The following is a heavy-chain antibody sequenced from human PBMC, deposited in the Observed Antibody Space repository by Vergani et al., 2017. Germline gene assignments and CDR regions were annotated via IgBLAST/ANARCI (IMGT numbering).Heavy chain of an antibody. D-gene: IGHD3-10*01. V-gene: IGHV3-21*01. J-gene: IGHJ6*02. Sequence: EVQLVESGGGLVKPGGSLRLSCAASGFTFSSYSMNCFLPAPGKGLEWVSSIISSSSYIYYADSVKGRFPISRDNAKNSLYLQMNSLRAEDTAVYYCARDGGAGIWLGRSPGPYYYGMDVWGQGTTVTVSS. CDR1: GFTFSSYS. CDR3: ARDGGAGIWLGRSPGPYYYGMDV. CDR2: IISSSSYI.